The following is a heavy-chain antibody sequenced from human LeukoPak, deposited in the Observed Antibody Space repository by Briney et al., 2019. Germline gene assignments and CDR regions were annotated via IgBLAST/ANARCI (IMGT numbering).Heavy chain of an antibody. Sequence: GGSLRLSCAASGFTFSSYVMNWVRQAPGKGLEWVSAISGSGGSTYYADSVKGRFTISRDNSKKTLYLQMNSLRAEDTAVYYCARRPIAAADYWGQGTLVTVSS. CDR2: ISGSGGST. CDR1: GFTFSSYV. J-gene: IGHJ4*02. D-gene: IGHD6-13*01. V-gene: IGHV3-23*01. CDR3: ARRPIAAADY.